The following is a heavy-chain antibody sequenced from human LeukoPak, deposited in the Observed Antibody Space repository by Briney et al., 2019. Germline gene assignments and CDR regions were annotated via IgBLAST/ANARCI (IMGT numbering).Heavy chain of an antibody. Sequence: LEASVKVSCKASGYTFTGYYMHWVRQAPGQGLEWMGWINPNSGGTNYAQKFQGRVTMTRDTSISTAYMELSRLRSDDTAMYYCARDPGIAAAGTGFDYWGQGILVTVSS. V-gene: IGHV1-2*03. CDR3: ARDPGIAAAGTGFDY. CDR1: GYTFTGYY. CDR2: INPNSGGT. D-gene: IGHD6-13*01. J-gene: IGHJ4*02.